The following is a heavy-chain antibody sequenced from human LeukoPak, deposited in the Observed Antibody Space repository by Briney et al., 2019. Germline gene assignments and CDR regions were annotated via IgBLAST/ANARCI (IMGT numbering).Heavy chain of an antibody. D-gene: IGHD6-19*01. CDR3: ARRQSGWQWLKPKGGYDY. J-gene: IGHJ4*02. CDR1: GGSISSSSYY. CDR2: IYYSGST. Sequence: SETLSLTCTVSGGSISSSSYYWGWIRQPPGKGLEWIGSIYYSGSTYYNPSLKSRVTISVDTSKNQFSLKLSSVTAADTAVYYCARRQSGWQWLKPKGGYDYWGQGTLVTVSS. V-gene: IGHV4-39*01.